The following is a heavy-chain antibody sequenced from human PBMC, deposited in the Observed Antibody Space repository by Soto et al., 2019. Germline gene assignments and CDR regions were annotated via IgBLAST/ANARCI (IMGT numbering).Heavy chain of an antibody. J-gene: IGHJ4*02. D-gene: IGHD3-10*01. CDR1: GYTFTNFG. V-gene: IGHV1-18*01. CDR3: ARSYGSGSYLGFDY. CDR2: ISAYNGNT. Sequence: ASVKVSCKASGYTFTNFGISWVRQAPGQGLEWMGWISAYNGNTNYAQKLQGRVTMTTDTSTSTAYMELRSLRSDDTAVYYCARSYGSGSYLGFDYWRQGTLVTVSS.